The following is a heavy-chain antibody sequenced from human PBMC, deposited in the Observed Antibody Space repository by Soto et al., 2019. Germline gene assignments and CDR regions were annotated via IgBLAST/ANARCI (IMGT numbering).Heavy chain of an antibody. CDR1: GGTFSSYA. Sequence: ASVKVSCKASGGTFSSYAISWVRQAPGQGLEWMGGIIPIFGTANYAQKFQGRVTITADKSTSTAYMELSSLRSEDTAVYYCAREMMDSSSPDVYYFDYWGQGTLVTVSS. J-gene: IGHJ4*02. V-gene: IGHV1-69*06. CDR2: IIPIFGTA. CDR3: AREMMDSSSPDVYYFDY. D-gene: IGHD6-6*01.